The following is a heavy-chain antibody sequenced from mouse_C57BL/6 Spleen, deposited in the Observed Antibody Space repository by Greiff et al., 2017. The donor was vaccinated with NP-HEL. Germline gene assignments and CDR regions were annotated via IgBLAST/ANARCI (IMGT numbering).Heavy chain of an antibody. CDR3: ARYRDSSGYYFDY. V-gene: IGHV1-58*01. CDR1: GYTFTSYG. D-gene: IGHD3-2*02. J-gene: IGHJ2*01. Sequence: EVQLQQSGAELVRPGSSVKMSCKTSGYTFTSYGINWVKQRPGQGLEWIGYIYIGNGYTEYTEKFKGKATLTSDTSSSTAYMQLSSLTSEDSAIYFCARYRDSSGYYFDYWGQGTTLTVSS. CDR2: IYIGNGYT.